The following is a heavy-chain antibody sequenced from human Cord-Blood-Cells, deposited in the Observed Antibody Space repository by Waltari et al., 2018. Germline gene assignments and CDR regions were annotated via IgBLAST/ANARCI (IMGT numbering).Heavy chain of an antibody. CDR2: SNPNRGGT. CDR1: GYTFTGYY. D-gene: IGHD4-4*01. CDR3: ARDPHDYSNYGYYYGMDV. Sequence: QVQLVQSGAEVKKPGASVKVSCKASGYTFTGYYMHWVRQAPGQGPEWMGRSNPNRGGTNYAQKFQGRGTMTRDTSISTAYMELSRLRSDDTAVYYCARDPHDYSNYGYYYGMDVWGQGTTVTVSS. J-gene: IGHJ6*02. V-gene: IGHV1-2*06.